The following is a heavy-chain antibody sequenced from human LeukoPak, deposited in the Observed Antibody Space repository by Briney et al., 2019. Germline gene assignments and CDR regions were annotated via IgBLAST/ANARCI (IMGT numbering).Heavy chain of an antibody. CDR1: GFTFSGSA. Sequence: PGGSLKLSCAASGFTFSGSAMHWVRQASGKGLEWIGLIRSKTKNYATTYAASVKGRFTFSRDDSKNTAYLQMNSLKTEDTAVYYCTRREDCSSISCYGIDYWGQGTLVTVSS. J-gene: IGHJ4*02. D-gene: IGHD2-2*01. CDR3: TRREDCSSISCYGIDY. CDR2: IRSKTKNYAT. V-gene: IGHV3-73*01.